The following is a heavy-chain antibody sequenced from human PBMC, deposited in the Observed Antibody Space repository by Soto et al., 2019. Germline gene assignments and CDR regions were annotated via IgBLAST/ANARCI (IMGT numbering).Heavy chain of an antibody. V-gene: IGHV4-34*01. CDR3: ARGRSSSWYYYGMDV. CDR1: GGSFSGYY. CDR2: INHSGST. Sequence: NPSETLSLTCAVYGGSFSGYYWSWIRQPPGKGLEWIGEINHSGSTNYNPSLKSRVTISVDTSKNQFSLKLSSVTAADTAVYYCARGRSSSWYYYGMDVWGQGTTVTVSS. D-gene: IGHD6-13*01. J-gene: IGHJ6*02.